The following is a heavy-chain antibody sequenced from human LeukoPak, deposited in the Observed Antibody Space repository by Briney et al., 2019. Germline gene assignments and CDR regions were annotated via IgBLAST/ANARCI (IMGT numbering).Heavy chain of an antibody. Sequence: GGSLRLSCAASGFPLSNYAMSWVRQAPGKGLQWVSSISGNGDRTYYADSVRGRFTVSRDNSDNTLYLQMDSLRAEDTAVYYCAKSSSGFYRXLDYWGQGTLVTVSS. CDR1: GFPLSNYA. D-gene: IGHD3-22*01. J-gene: IGHJ4*02. V-gene: IGHV3-23*01. CDR2: ISGNGDRT. CDR3: AKSSSGFYRXLDY.